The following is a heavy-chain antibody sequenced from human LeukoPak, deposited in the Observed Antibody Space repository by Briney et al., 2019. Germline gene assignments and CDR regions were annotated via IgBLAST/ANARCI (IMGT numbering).Heavy chain of an antibody. V-gene: IGHV4-4*02. J-gene: IGHJ4*02. CDR3: ARRQWGAVGFDY. CDR2: IYLSVST. Sequence: SGTLSLTCTVPVDSVISTHWWSWVRQPPGKGLEGIGEIYLSVSTNDNPSLKSRVTVSVDQSKKLFSLKLNSVTAADTAVYYCARRQWGAVGFDYWGQGTMVTVSS. CDR1: VDSVISTHW. D-gene: IGHD6-13*01.